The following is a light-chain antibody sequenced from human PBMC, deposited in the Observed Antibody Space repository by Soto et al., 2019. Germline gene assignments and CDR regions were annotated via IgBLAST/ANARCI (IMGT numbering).Light chain of an antibody. J-gene: IGKJ4*01. CDR3: QQYNPVPLP. V-gene: IGKV1-5*03. CDR1: QSISSW. CDR2: KAS. Sequence: DIQMTQSPSTLSASVGDRVTITCRASQSISSWLAWYQQKPGKAPKLLIYKASTLESGVPSRFSGSGSGKEFTLTISSLQPDDFATYYCQQYNPVPLPCGGGTKVEI.